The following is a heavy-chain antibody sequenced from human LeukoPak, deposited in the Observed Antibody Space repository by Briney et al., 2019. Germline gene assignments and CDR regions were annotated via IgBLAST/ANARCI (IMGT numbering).Heavy chain of an antibody. D-gene: IGHD6-13*01. V-gene: IGHV4-61*02. CDR3: ARDAAVADNNWFDF. J-gene: IGHJ5*01. CDR1: GDSITSGVYY. Sequence: SETLSLTCTVSGDSITSGVYYWTWIRQPAGKGLEWIGRIYTSGNTIYNPSLNSRVTISVDTSKNQFSLKLSSVTAADTAVYFCARDAAVADNNWFDFWGQGTLVTVSS. CDR2: IYTSGNT.